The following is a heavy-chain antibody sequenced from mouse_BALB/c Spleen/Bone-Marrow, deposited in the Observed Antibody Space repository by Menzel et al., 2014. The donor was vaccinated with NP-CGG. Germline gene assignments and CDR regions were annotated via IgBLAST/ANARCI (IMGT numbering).Heavy chain of an antibody. CDR1: GFNIKDTY. J-gene: IGHJ2*01. Sequence: EVKVVESGAELVKPGASVKLSCTASGFNIKDTYMHWVKQRPEQGLEWIGRIDPASDYTQFDSKFQGKATITADTSSNTAYLQLSSLTSGDTAVYYCATLTGTFDYWGQGTTLSVSS. D-gene: IGHD4-1*01. V-gene: IGHV14-3*02. CDR2: IDPASDYT. CDR3: ATLTGTFDY.